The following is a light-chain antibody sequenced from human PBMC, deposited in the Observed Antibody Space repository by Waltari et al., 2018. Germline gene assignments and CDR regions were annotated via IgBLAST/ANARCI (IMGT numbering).Light chain of an antibody. CDR2: GVS. CDR3: SSYTNIITYV. Sequence: QSALTQPASVSGSPGQSITISCTGTSSDVDNYNFVSWYQQHPGKAPKLMIYGVSKRASGVSDRCSGSKSGNTASLTISGLQAEDEADYYCSSYTNIITYVFGTGTKVTVL. CDR1: SSDVDNYNF. J-gene: IGLJ1*01. V-gene: IGLV2-14*01.